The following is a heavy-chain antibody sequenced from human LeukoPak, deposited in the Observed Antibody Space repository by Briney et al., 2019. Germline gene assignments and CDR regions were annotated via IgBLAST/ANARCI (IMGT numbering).Heavy chain of an antibody. CDR3: ARVCGVVVAVPNTDNWFDP. V-gene: IGHV4-39*07. CDR1: GGSISTGSYY. D-gene: IGHD2-15*01. Sequence: SETLSLTCTVSGGSISTGSYYWGWIRQPPGKGLEWIGSIYYTGSTYYNPSLKSRVTISVDTSKNQFSLKLSSVTAADTAVYYCARVCGVVVAVPNTDNWFDPWGQGTLVTVSS. J-gene: IGHJ5*02. CDR2: IYYTGST.